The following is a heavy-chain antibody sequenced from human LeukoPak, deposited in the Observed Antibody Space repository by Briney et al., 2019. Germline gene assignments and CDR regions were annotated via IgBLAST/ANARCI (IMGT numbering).Heavy chain of an antibody. V-gene: IGHV3-72*01. CDR2: TRNKANSYTT. CDR3: ARVAIDFWSGYYTPYYFDY. Sequence: HPGGSLRLSCAASGFTFSDHYMDWVRQAPGKGLEWVGRTRNKANSYTTEYAASVKGRFTISRDDSKNSLYLQMNSLKTEDTAVYYCARVAIDFWSGYYTPYYFDYWGQGTLITVSS. D-gene: IGHD3-3*01. J-gene: IGHJ4*02. CDR1: GFTFSDHY.